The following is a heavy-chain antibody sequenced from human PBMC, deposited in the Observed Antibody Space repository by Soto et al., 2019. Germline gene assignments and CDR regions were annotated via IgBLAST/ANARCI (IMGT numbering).Heavy chain of an antibody. Sequence: PGESLKISCQASGYSFTAYWITWVRQMPGKGLEWMATIDPSDSYVDYSPSFRGHVTFSVDRSITTVYLQWNSLKASDSAMYFCTRRASSSFYHFDFCGQRALVTVSS. V-gene: IGHV5-10-1*01. CDR3: TRRASSSFYHFDF. J-gene: IGHJ4*02. CDR2: IDPSDSYV. CDR1: GYSFTAYW. D-gene: IGHD2-2*01.